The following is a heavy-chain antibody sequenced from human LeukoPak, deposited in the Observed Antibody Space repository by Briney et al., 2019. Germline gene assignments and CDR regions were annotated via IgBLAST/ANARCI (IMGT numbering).Heavy chain of an antibody. CDR1: GYTFTNFD. J-gene: IGHJ6*03. CDR3: ARGPQWRGDSYYMDV. D-gene: IGHD6-19*01. Sequence: GASVTVSCTGSGYTFTNFDINWVRQAPGQGLEWMGWMNPNSGNTGSAQKLQGRVTMTMNTSISTAYIELSSLRSEDTAVYYCARGPQWRGDSYYMDVWGRGTTVTVSS. CDR2: MNPNSGNT. V-gene: IGHV1-8*01.